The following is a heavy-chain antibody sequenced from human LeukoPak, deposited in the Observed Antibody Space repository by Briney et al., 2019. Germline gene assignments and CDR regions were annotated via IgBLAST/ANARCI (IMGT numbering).Heavy chain of an antibody. CDR3: ARGGEWWLRRPVDY. V-gene: IGHV4-34*01. CDR2: INHSGST. CDR1: GGSFSGYY. Sequence: SETLSLTCAVYGGSFSGYYWSWIRQPPGKGLERIGEINHSGSTNYNPSLKSRVTISVDTSKNQFSLKLSSVTAADTAVYYCARGGEWWLRRPVDYWGQGTLVTVSS. D-gene: IGHD5-12*01. J-gene: IGHJ4*02.